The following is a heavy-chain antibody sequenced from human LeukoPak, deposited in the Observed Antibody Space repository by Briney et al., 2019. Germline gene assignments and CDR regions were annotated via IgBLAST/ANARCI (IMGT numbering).Heavy chain of an antibody. Sequence: SETLSLTCAVYGGSFSGYYWSWIRQPPGKGLEWIGEINHSGSTNYNPSLKSRVTISVDTSKNQFSLKLSSVTAADTAVYYCARRKIRFLDHFDYWGQGTMVTVSS. D-gene: IGHD3-3*01. V-gene: IGHV4-34*01. CDR1: GGSFSGYY. J-gene: IGHJ4*02. CDR2: INHSGST. CDR3: ARRKIRFLDHFDY.